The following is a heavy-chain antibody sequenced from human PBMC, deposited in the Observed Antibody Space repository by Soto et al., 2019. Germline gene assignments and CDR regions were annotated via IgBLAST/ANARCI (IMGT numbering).Heavy chain of an antibody. CDR1: GFNCRSYD. V-gene: IGHV3-23*01. J-gene: IGHJ5*02. CDR3: AKGGISSIGLES. CDR2: ITTSGTST. Sequence: GGSLRLSCATSGFNCRSYDMTWVRQAPGKGLEWVSSITTSGTSTYYADSVKGRFTISRDNSRNALNLQMSSLRAEDTALYYCAKGGISSIGLESWGQGTLVTVSS. D-gene: IGHD1-20*01.